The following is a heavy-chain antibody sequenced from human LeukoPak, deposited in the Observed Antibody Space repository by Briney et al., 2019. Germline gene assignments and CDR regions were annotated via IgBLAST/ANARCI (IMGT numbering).Heavy chain of an antibody. CDR3: AKDLYDFWSGCFDY. D-gene: IGHD3-3*01. CDR2: IRYDGSNK. V-gene: IGHV3-30*02. Sequence: GGSLRLSCAASGFTFSSYGMHWVRQASGKGLEWVAFIRYDGSNKYYADSVKGRFTISRDNSKNTLYLQMNSLRAEDTAVYYCAKDLYDFWSGCFDYWGQGTLVTVSS. CDR1: GFTFSSYG. J-gene: IGHJ4*02.